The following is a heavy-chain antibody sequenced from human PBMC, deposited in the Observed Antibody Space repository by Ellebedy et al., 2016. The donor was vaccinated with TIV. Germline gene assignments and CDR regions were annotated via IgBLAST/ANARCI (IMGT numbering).Heavy chain of an antibody. V-gene: IGHV3-11*01. J-gene: IGHJ3*02. D-gene: IGHD2-8*02. CDR3: ASPGYCTDIRCSTTFDI. CDR2: ISSSGTTK. Sequence: GESLKISXAASGFTFSDSYMTWIRKAPGKGLEWLAYISSSGTTKYYADSVKGRFTISRDNAKNSTSLQMKRLISEDTAVYYCASPGYCTDIRCSTTFDIWGQGTIVTVSS. CDR1: GFTFSDSY.